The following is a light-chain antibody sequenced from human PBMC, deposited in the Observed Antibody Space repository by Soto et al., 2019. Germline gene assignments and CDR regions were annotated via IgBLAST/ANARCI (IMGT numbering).Light chain of an antibody. CDR3: QQHSHWPPWT. CDR1: QTISSW. V-gene: IGKV1-5*03. Sequence: DIQMAQSPSTLSGSVGDRVTITCRASQTISSWLAWYQQKPGKAPKLLIYKASTLKSGVPSRFSGSGSGTEFTLTISNLEPEDFAVYYCQQHSHWPPWTFGQGTKVDI. J-gene: IGKJ1*01. CDR2: KAS.